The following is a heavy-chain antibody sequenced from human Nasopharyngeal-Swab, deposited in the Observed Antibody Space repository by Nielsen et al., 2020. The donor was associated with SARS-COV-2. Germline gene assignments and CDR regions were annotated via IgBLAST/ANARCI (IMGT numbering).Heavy chain of an antibody. CDR3: AKLPVHYGDYDYFDY. V-gene: IGHV3-9*01. CDR1: GFTFDDYA. Sequence: GGSLRLSCAASGFTFDDYAMHWVRQAPGKGLEWVSGISWNSGSIGYADSVKGRFTISRDNAKNSLYLQMNSLRAEDTALYYCAKLPVHYGDYDYFDYWGQGTLVTVSS. CDR2: ISWNSGSI. J-gene: IGHJ4*02. D-gene: IGHD4-17*01.